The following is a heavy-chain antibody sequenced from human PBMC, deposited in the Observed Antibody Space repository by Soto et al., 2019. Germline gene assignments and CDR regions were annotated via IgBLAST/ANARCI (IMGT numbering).Heavy chain of an antibody. Sequence: GASVKVSCTASNYPFTSYGFAWVRQAPGHGLQWLGRISGYNNNADYAQEFQGRVTMTTDTSTRRAVMELRSLTSDDTGVYYCARDSNPYGVVVRGPEKQKYCMDVWGQGTTVTVSS. CDR2: ISGYNNNA. CDR1: NYPFTSYG. J-gene: IGHJ6*02. D-gene: IGHD3-3*01. V-gene: IGHV1-18*01. CDR3: ARDSNPYGVVVRGPEKQKYCMDV.